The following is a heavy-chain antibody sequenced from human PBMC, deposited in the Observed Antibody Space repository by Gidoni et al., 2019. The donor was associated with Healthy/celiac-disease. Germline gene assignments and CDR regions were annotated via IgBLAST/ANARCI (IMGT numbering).Heavy chain of an antibody. CDR3: TRDGGGDYSNDY. D-gene: IGHD4-17*01. V-gene: IGHV3-49*05. CDR2: IRGEVYGVTT. Sequence: EVQLVESGGGLVKPGRSLRISCTAYGLTFGDYAMSWLRQAPGKGLEWVGFIRGEVYGVTTEYVTSVKGRFTISRDDSKSIAYLQMNSLKTEDTGVYYCTRDGGGDYSNDYWGQGTLVSVSS. J-gene: IGHJ4*02. CDR1: GLTFGDYA.